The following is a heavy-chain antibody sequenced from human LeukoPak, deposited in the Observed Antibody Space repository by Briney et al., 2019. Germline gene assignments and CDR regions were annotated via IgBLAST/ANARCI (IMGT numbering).Heavy chain of an antibody. J-gene: IGHJ4*02. CDR3: ARVGSTWYEDY. CDR1: VFSFTNTW. D-gene: IGHD6-13*01. V-gene: IGHV3-21*01. CDR2: ISTSGSYI. Sequence: GGSLRLSCEASVFSFTNTWMSGVRQAPGRGLEWVSSISTSGSYINYADSVKGRFIISRDNVKNSLYLQMNSLKAEDTAVYYCARVGSTWYEDYWGQGTLVTVSS.